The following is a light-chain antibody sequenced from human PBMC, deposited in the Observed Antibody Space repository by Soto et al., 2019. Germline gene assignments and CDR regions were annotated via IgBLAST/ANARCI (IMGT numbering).Light chain of an antibody. CDR3: QQYGNSLT. CDR2: WAS. V-gene: IGKV4-1*01. J-gene: IGKJ4*01. CDR1: QSILHTSNNKSY. Sequence: DIVMTQSPDSLAVSLGERATINCKSSQSILHTSNNKSYLAWYQQKPGQPLKLLIHWASTRESGVPDRFSGSGSETDFTLTISRLEPDDFAVYYCQQYGNSLTFGGGTRVEIK.